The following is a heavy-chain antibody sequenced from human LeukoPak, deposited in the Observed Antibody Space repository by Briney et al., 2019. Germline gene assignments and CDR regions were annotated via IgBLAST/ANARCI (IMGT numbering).Heavy chain of an antibody. V-gene: IGHV1-2*02. CDR1: GYTFTCYY. CDR2: INPNSGGT. J-gene: IGHJ6*02. D-gene: IGHD2-2*01. CDR3: ARDPDIVVVPGPTDPNGGVYYYGMDV. Sequence: ASVTVSCKASGYTFTCYYMHWVRQAPGQGLEWMGWINPNSGGTNYAQKFQGRVTMTSDTSISTAYMELSRLRSDDTAVYYCARDPDIVVVPGPTDPNGGVYYYGMDVWGQGTTVTVSS.